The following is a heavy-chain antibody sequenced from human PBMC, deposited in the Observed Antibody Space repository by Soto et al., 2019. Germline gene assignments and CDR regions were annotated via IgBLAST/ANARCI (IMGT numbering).Heavy chain of an antibody. V-gene: IGHV4-59*08. CDR1: GGSISSYY. CDR2: IYYSGST. J-gene: IGHJ3*02. CDR3: ARHDGIAVADDAFDI. D-gene: IGHD6-19*01. Sequence: PSETLSLTCTVSGGSISSYYWSWIRQPPGKGLEWIGYIYYSGSTNYNPSLKSRVTISVDTSKNQFSLKLSSVTAADTAVYYCARHDGIAVADDAFDIWGQGTMVTVS.